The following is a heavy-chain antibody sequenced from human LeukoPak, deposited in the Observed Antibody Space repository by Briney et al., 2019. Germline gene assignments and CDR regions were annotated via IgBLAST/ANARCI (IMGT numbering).Heavy chain of an antibody. CDR3: ARVPSPYYYDSSGYSY. V-gene: IGHV1-69*13. J-gene: IGHJ4*02. CDR1: GGTFISYA. CDR2: IIPIFGTA. Sequence: SVKVSCKASGGTFISYAISWVRQAPGQGLEWMGGIIPIFGTANYAQKFQGRVTITADESTSTAYMELSSLRSEDTAVYYCARVPSPYYYDSSGYSYWGQGTLVTVSS. D-gene: IGHD3-22*01.